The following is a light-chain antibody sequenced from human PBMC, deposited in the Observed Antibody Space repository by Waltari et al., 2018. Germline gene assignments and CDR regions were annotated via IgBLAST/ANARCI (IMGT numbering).Light chain of an antibody. V-gene: IGKV3-11*01. CDR1: QRVSNY. Sequence: EIVLTQSPATLSLSPGERATLSCRASQRVSNYLAWYQPKPGQAPRLLLYDASTRATGTPARFSGSGSGTDFTLTISSLEPEDFAFYYCQQRGNGLTFGGGTKVEIK. CDR3: QQRGNGLT. J-gene: IGKJ4*01. CDR2: DAS.